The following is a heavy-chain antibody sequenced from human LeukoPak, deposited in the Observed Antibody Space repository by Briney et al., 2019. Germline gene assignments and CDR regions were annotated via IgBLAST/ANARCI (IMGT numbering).Heavy chain of an antibody. CDR3: AKGGKWDVTPFDY. D-gene: IGHD1-26*01. CDR1: GFTFTSYS. J-gene: IGHJ4*02. CDR2: ISGGGGST. V-gene: IGHV3-23*01. Sequence: GGSLRLSCAASGFTFTSYSMNWVRQAPGKGLEWVSPISGGGGSTYYADSVKGRFTISRDNSNNTLYLQVNSLRAEDTAVYYCAKGGKWDVTPFDYWGQGTLVTVSS.